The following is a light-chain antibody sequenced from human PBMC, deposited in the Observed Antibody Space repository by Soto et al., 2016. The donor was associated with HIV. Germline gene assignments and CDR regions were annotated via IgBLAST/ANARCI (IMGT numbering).Light chain of an antibody. Sequence: DIQLTQSPSFLSASVGDRVTITCRASQDITSYLSWYQQKPGKAPKLLIHTASALQSGVPPRFSGSGSGTEFTLTISSLQPDDFATYYCQQYITSPYTFGPGTKVDIK. V-gene: IGKV1-9*01. CDR3: QQYITSPYT. CDR1: QDITSY. CDR2: TAS. J-gene: IGKJ3*01.